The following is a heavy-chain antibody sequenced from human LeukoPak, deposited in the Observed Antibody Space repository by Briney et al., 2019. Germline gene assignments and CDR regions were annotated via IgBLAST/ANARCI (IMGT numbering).Heavy chain of an antibody. Sequence: KTSETLSLTCTVSGGSISSYFWTWIRQPAGKGLEWIGRIYTSGSTNYNPSLNSRVTMSVDTSKNQFSLKLSSVTAADTAVYYCARATRYSSSWYWFDPWGQGTLVTVSS. CDR2: IYTSGST. J-gene: IGHJ5*02. V-gene: IGHV4-4*07. CDR3: ARATRYSSSWYWFDP. CDR1: GGSISSYF. D-gene: IGHD6-13*01.